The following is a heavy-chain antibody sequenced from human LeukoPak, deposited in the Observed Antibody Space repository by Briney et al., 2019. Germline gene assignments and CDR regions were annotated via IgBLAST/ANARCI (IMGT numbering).Heavy chain of an antibody. Sequence: GGSLRLSCAASGFTFSDYYMSWIRQAPGKGLEWVSYISSSGSTIYYADSAKGQFTISRDNAKNSLYLQMTSLRAEDTAMYYCATPLDYRDSSGFHQGGDWGQGTLVTVSS. CDR3: ATPLDYRDSSGFHQGGD. CDR1: GFTFSDYY. D-gene: IGHD3-22*01. V-gene: IGHV3-11*01. J-gene: IGHJ4*02. CDR2: ISSSGSTI.